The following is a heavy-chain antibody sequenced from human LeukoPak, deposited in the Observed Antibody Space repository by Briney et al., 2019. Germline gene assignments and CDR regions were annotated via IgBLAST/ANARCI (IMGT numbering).Heavy chain of an antibody. J-gene: IGHJ4*02. CDR1: GGSISSGSYY. CDR2: IYTSGST. Sequence: PSETLSLTCTVSGGSISSGSYYWSWIRQPAGKGLEWIGRIYTSGSTNYNPSLKSRVTISVDTSKNQFSLKLSSVTAADTAVYYCARLLDFWSGYSVSYYFDYWGQGTLVTVSS. D-gene: IGHD3-3*01. CDR3: ARLLDFWSGYSVSYYFDY. V-gene: IGHV4-61*02.